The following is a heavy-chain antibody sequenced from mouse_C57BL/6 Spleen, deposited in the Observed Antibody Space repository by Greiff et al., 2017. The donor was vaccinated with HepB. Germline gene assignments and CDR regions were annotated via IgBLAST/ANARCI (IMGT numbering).Heavy chain of an antibody. Sequence: QVQLKQSGPGLVQPSQSLSITCTVSGFSLTSYGVHWVRQSPGKGLEWLGVIWSGGSTDYNAAFISRLSISKDNSKSQVFFKMNSLQADDTAIYYCASIYYDYDGFAYWGQGTLVTVSA. CDR2: IWSGGST. CDR1: GFSLTSYG. J-gene: IGHJ3*01. V-gene: IGHV2-2*01. D-gene: IGHD2-4*01. CDR3: ASIYYDYDGFAY.